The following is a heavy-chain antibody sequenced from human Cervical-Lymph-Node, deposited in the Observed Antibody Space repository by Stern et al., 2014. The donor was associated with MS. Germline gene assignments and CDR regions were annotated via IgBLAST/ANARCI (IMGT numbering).Heavy chain of an antibody. CDR1: GFTFSNHG. D-gene: IGHD6-25*01. CDR3: ARSSSSGWDY. Sequence: QVQLVQSGGTVVQPGTSLRLSCEGSGFTFSNHGMNWVRRAPGTGLEWVASLWYDGRNKMYEDSVKGRFTISRDNSKNTLYLQMDTLRVEDTAVYYCARSSSSGWDYWGPGTLVTVSS. J-gene: IGHJ4*02. CDR2: LWYDGRNK. V-gene: IGHV3-33*01.